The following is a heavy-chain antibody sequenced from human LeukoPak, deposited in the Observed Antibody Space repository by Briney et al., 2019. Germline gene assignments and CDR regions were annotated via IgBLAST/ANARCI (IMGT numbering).Heavy chain of an antibody. D-gene: IGHD5-24*01. CDR1: GGSISSSSYY. CDR3: AREMGTAFDY. V-gene: IGHV4-39*07. CDR2: IYYSGST. J-gene: IGHJ4*02. Sequence: SETLSLTCTVSGGSISSSSYYWGWIRQPPGKGLEWIGSIYYSGSTYYNPSLKSRVTISVDTSKNQFSLKLSSVTAADTAIYYCAREMGTAFDYWGQGKLVIVSS.